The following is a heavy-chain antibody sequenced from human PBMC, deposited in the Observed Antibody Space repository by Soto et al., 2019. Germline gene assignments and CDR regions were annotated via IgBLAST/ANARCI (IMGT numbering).Heavy chain of an antibody. Sequence: PGGSLRLSCAASGFTFSDYYMSWIRQAPGKGLEWVSYISSSSSYTNYADSVKGRFTISRDNAKNSLYLQMNSLRAEDTAVYYCASWGSYHRDAFDIWGQGTMVTVSS. CDR1: GFTFSDYY. V-gene: IGHV3-11*06. CDR3: ASWGSYHRDAFDI. D-gene: IGHD1-26*01. CDR2: ISSSSSYT. J-gene: IGHJ3*02.